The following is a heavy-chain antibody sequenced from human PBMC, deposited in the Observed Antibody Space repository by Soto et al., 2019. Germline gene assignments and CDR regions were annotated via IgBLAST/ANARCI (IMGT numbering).Heavy chain of an antibody. J-gene: IGHJ4*02. CDR2: INPSGGST. Sequence: QVQLVQSGAEVKKPGASVKVSCKASGYTFTSYYMHWVRQAPGQGLEWMGIINPSGGSTSYAQKCQGSVTMTRDTSTSSVYMELSSLRSEDTAVYYCASEGADGGAFDYWGRGTLVTVSS. CDR1: GYTFTSYY. D-gene: IGHD3-10*01. CDR3: ASEGADGGAFDY. V-gene: IGHV1-46*01.